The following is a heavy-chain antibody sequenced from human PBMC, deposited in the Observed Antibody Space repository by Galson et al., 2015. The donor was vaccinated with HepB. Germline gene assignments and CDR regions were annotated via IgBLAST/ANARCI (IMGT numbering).Heavy chain of an antibody. D-gene: IGHD2-15*01. Sequence: QSGAEVKKPGESLKISCKGSGYSFTSYWIGWVRQMPGKGLEWMGIIYPGDSDTRYSPSFQGQVTIPADKSISTAYLQWSSLKASDTAMYYCARTRGAYCSGGSCYSGWWFDPWGQGTLVTVSS. J-gene: IGHJ5*02. CDR3: ARTRGAYCSGGSCYSGWWFDP. CDR2: IYPGDSDT. CDR1: GYSFTSYW. V-gene: IGHV5-51*01.